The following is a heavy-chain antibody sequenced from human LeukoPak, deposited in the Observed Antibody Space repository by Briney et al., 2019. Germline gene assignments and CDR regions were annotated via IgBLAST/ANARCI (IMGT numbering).Heavy chain of an antibody. CDR2: ISYDGSNK. CDR3: ARGYSKDAFDI. V-gene: IGHV3-30-3*01. J-gene: IGHJ3*02. CDR1: GFTFSSSA. Sequence: GGSLRLSCAASGFTFSSSAMSWVRQAPGKGLEWVAVISYDGSNKYYADSVKGRFTISRDNSKNTLYLQMNSLRAEDTAVYYCARGYSKDAFDIWGQGTMVTVSS. D-gene: IGHD6-13*01.